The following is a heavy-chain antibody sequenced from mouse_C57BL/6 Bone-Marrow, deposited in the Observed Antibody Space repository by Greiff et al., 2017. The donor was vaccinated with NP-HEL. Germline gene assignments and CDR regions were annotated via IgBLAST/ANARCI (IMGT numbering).Heavy chain of an antibody. V-gene: IGHV1-5*01. CDR3: TGGYYDYDGIAY. D-gene: IGHD2-4*01. CDR1: GYTFTSYW. Sequence: VQLQQSGTVLARPGASVKMSCKPSGYTFTSYWMHWVKQRPGQGLEWIGAIYPGNSDTSYNQKFKGKAKLTAVTSASTAYMELSSLTNEDSAVYYCTGGYYDYDGIAYWGQGTLVTVSA. CDR2: IYPGNSDT. J-gene: IGHJ3*01.